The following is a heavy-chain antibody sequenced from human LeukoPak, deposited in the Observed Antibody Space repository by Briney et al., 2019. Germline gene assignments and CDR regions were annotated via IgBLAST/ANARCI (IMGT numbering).Heavy chain of an antibody. CDR2: MNPNSGNT. Sequence: ASVKVSCKASGYTFTSYDINWVRQATGQGLEWMGWMNPNSGNTGYAQKFQGRVTMTRNTSISTAYMELSSLRSEDTAVYYCARDGTYFEIDYYGMDVWGQGTTVTVSS. CDR1: GYTFTSYD. D-gene: IGHD3-10*01. CDR3: ARDGTYFEIDYYGMDV. V-gene: IGHV1-8*01. J-gene: IGHJ6*02.